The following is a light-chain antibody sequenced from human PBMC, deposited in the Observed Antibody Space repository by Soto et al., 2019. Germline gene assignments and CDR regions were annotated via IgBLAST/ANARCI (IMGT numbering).Light chain of an antibody. V-gene: IGLV8-61*01. CDR3: VLYMSGGTSV. J-gene: IGLJ2*01. CDR1: SGSVSTNHH. CDR2: NTN. Sequence: QTVVTQEPSFSVSPGGTVTLTCGSTSGSVSTNHHPTWYQQTPGQAPRTLIYNTNTRSSGVPDRFSGSILGNKAALTITAAQADDESDYYCVLYMSGGTSVFGGGTKLTVL.